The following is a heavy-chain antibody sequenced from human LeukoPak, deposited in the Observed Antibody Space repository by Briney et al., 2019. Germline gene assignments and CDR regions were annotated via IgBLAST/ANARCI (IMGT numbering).Heavy chain of an antibody. CDR2: IYYSGST. V-gene: IGHV4-59*08. D-gene: IGHD2-15*01. CDR3: ARHHGGGGLFWFDP. CDR1: GGSISSYY. Sequence: SETLSLTCTVSGGSISSYYWSWIRQPPGKGLEWIGYIYYSGSTNYNPSLKSRVTISVDTSKNQFSLKLSSVTAADTAVYYCARHHGGGGLFWFDPWGQGTLVTVSS. J-gene: IGHJ5*02.